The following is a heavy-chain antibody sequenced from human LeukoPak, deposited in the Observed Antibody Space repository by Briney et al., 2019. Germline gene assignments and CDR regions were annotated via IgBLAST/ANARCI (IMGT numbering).Heavy chain of an antibody. V-gene: IGHV3-23*01. CDR3: AKVNDYYDSSGHRGAFDI. CDR2: ISGSGGST. CDR1: GFTFSSYA. J-gene: IGHJ3*02. Sequence: GGSLRLSCAASGFTFSSYAMSWVRQAPGKGLEWVSAISGSGGSTYYADSVKGRFTISRDNSKNTLYLQMNSLRAEDTAVYYCAKVNDYYDSSGHRGAFDIWGQGTMVTVSS. D-gene: IGHD3-22*01.